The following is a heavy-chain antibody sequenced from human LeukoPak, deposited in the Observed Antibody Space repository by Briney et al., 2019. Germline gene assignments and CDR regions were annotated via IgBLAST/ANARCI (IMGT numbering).Heavy chain of an antibody. CDR2: IKQDGSEK. J-gene: IGHJ6*02. Sequence: PGGSLRLSCAASGFTFSSYWMSWVRQAPGKGLEWVANIKQDGSEKYYVDSVKGRFTISRDNAKNSLYLQMNSLRAGDTAVYYCARDDGSGSYYLYYYYGMDVWGQGTTVTVSS. CDR1: GFTFSSYW. D-gene: IGHD3-10*01. V-gene: IGHV3-7*01. CDR3: ARDDGSGSYYLYYYYGMDV.